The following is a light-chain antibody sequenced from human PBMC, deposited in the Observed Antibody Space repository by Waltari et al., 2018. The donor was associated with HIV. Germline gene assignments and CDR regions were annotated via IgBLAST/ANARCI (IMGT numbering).Light chain of an antibody. Sequence: QSALAQPASVSDSPGQSITISCTGTSSDVGNYNLVSWSQQHPGKVPKLIIYEVTKRPSGVSNRFSGSKSGNTASLTISGLQAEDEADYYCCSYAASRSVVFGGGTKLTVL. V-gene: IGLV2-23*02. J-gene: IGLJ2*01. CDR1: SSDVGNYNL. CDR3: CSYAASRSVV. CDR2: EVT.